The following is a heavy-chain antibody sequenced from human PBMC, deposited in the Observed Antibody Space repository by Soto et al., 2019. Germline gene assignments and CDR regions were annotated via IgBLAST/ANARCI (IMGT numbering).Heavy chain of an antibody. CDR3: ARATTSGILEWLLFDH. Sequence: PSETLSLTCTVSGGSVTNANSYWGWIRQPPGKGPEWIGYIYYSGTTNYNPSLKSRVTMSVDRSKNQFSLRLTSVTAADTAVYYCARATTSGILEWLLFDHWGQGTLVTVSS. D-gene: IGHD3-3*01. J-gene: IGHJ4*02. CDR2: IYYSGTT. CDR1: GGSVTNANSY. V-gene: IGHV4-61*01.